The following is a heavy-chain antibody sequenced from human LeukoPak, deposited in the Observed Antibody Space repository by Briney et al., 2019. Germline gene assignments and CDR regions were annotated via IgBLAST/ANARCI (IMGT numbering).Heavy chain of an antibody. CDR2: IYHSGST. V-gene: IGHV4-38-2*02. CDR3: TEQQLVGEFDY. J-gene: IGHJ4*02. D-gene: IGHD6-13*01. CDR1: GYSISSGYY. Sequence: PSETLSLTCTVSGYSISSGYYWGWIRQPPGKGLEWIGSIYHSGSTYYNPSLKSRVTISVDTSKNQFSLKLSSVTAADTAVYYCTEQQLVGEFDYWGQGTLVTVSS.